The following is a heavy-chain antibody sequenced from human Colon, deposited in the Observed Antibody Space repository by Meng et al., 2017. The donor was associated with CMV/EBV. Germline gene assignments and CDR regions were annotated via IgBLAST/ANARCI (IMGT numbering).Heavy chain of an antibody. Sequence: SETLSLTCSVSGGSINNYYWNWIRQPPGNGLEWIGYIYYSGSTNYNPPLKSRATISIDTSKNQTALKLRAVTAADTAVYYCSSLYCTSTSCLNYWGQGALVTVSS. V-gene: IGHV4-59*01. CDR1: GGSINNYY. J-gene: IGHJ4*02. D-gene: IGHD2-2*01. CDR3: SSLYCTSTSCLNY. CDR2: IYYSGST.